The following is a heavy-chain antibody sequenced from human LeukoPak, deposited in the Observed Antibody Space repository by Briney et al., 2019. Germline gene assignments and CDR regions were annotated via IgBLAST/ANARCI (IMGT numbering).Heavy chain of an antibody. V-gene: IGHV3-9*01. CDR2: ISWNSDSI. Sequence: GGSLRLSCAAPGFSFDEYAMHWVRQAPGKGLEWVSGISWNSDSIDYADSVKGRFTISRDNAKNSLYLQMNSLRVEDTALYYCAKSGCSSTRCYVNYWGQGTLVTVSS. D-gene: IGHD2-2*01. J-gene: IGHJ4*02. CDR1: GFSFDEYA. CDR3: AKSGCSSTRCYVNY.